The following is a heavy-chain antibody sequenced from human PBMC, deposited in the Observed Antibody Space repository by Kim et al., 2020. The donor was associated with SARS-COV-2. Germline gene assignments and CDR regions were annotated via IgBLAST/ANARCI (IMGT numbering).Heavy chain of an antibody. Sequence: ADSLKGRFTISRDNAKNSLYLQMNSLRAEDTAVYYCAILGSGWAYDAFDIWGQGTMVTVSS. J-gene: IGHJ3*02. CDR3: AILGSGWAYDAFDI. D-gene: IGHD6-19*01. V-gene: IGHV3-48*03.